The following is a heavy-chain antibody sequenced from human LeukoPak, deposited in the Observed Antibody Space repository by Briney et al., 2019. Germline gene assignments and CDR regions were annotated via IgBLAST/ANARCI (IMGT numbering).Heavy chain of an antibody. V-gene: IGHV1-69*05. CDR1: GGTFSSYA. CDR3: AGCSTSWNYYYMDV. D-gene: IGHD2-2*01. J-gene: IGHJ6*03. Sequence: GASVKVSCKASGGTFSSYAISWVRQAPGQGLEWMGGIIPIFGTANYAQKFQGRVTITTDESTSTAYMELSSLRSEDTAVYYCAGCSTSWNYYYMDVWGKGTTVTVSS. CDR2: IIPIFGTA.